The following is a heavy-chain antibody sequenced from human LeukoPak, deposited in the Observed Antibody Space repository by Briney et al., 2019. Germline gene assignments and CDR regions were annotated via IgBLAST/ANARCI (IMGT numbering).Heavy chain of an antibody. CDR2: VSANGGTT. CDR3: ARASQRGVDFDY. Sequence: PGGSLRLSCAASGFTFSCCAMHWVRQAPGKGLEWVSAVSANGGTTHYADSVKGRFTTSRDNSKNTLSLQMNSLRAEDTAVYYCARASQRGVDFDYWGQGTLVTVSS. V-gene: IGHV3-23*01. CDR1: GFTFSCCA. J-gene: IGHJ4*02. D-gene: IGHD2-15*01.